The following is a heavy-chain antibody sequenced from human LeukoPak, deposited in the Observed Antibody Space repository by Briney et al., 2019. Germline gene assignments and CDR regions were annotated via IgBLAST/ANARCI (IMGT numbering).Heavy chain of an antibody. J-gene: IGHJ2*01. CDR2: IYPGYSDT. V-gene: IGHV5-51*01. CDR3: ARGSPNANRYVDL. D-gene: IGHD3-10*01. CDR1: GYSFTSYW. Sequence: GESLKISCKGSGYSFTSYWLGWVRQMPGKGLEWMGIIYPGYSDTRFSPSFQGQVTISADKSISTAYLQWSCLKASDTAMYYCARGSPNANRYVDLWGRGTLVTVSS.